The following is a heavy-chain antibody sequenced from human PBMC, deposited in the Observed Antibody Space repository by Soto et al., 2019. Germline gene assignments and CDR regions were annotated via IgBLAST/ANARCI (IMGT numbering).Heavy chain of an antibody. CDR2: IYYSGST. Sequence: SSETLSLTCTVSGGSISSGGYYWSWIRQHPGKGLEWIGYIYYSGSTYYNPSLTSRVTISVDTSKNQFSLKLISVTAADTAKYFCAREGNLGRWLQPLDFWGQGTLVTVSS. J-gene: IGHJ4*02. CDR3: AREGNLGRWLQPLDF. D-gene: IGHD5-12*01. CDR1: GGSISSGGYY. V-gene: IGHV4-31*03.